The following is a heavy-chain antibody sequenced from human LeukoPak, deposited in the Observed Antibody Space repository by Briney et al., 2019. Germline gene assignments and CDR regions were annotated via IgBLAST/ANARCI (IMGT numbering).Heavy chain of an antibody. CDR2: ISGSGGST. V-gene: IGHV3-23*01. CDR3: AKDKVVRVTMVRADY. Sequence: GGSLRLSCAASGVTFSSYAMRWVRQAPGKGLEWVAAISGSGGSTYYADSVKGRFTISRDNSKNTLYLQMNSLRAEDTAVYYCAKDKVVRVTMVRADYWGQGTLVTVSS. CDR1: GVTFSSYA. J-gene: IGHJ4*02. D-gene: IGHD3-10*01.